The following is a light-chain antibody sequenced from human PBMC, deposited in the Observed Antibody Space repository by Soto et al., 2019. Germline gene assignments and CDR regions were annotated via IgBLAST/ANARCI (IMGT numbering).Light chain of an antibody. Sequence: QSALTQPASVSGSPGQSITLSRTGNSNDGVGYNYVSWYQQHPGKAPKFMIYDVSNRPSGVSNRFSGSKSGNTASLTISGLQAEDEADYYCSSYTTSNTRQIVFGTGTKVTVL. CDR3: SSYTTSNTRQIV. V-gene: IGLV2-14*01. CDR2: DVS. CDR1: SNDGVGYNY. J-gene: IGLJ1*01.